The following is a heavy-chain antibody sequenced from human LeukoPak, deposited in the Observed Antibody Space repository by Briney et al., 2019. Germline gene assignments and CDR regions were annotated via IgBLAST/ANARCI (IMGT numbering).Heavy chain of an antibody. CDR1: GYTFTGYY. V-gene: IGHV1-2*02. J-gene: IGHJ5*02. Sequence: ASVKVSCKASGYTFTGYYMHWVRQAPGQGHEWMGWINPNSGGTNYAQKFQGRVTMTRDTSISTAYMELSRLRSDDTAVYYCAREKYYDFWSGRGNWFDPWGQGTLVTVSS. D-gene: IGHD3-3*01. CDR2: INPNSGGT. CDR3: AREKYYDFWSGRGNWFDP.